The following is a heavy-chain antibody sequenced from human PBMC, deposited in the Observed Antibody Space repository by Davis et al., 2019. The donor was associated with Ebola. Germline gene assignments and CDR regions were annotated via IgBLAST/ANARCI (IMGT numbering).Heavy chain of an antibody. V-gene: IGHV3-48*03. CDR3: ARYCVVVVAAMVGYYGMDV. J-gene: IGHJ6*02. CDR2: ISSSGSTI. CDR1: GFTFSSYE. Sequence: GESLKISCAASGFTFSSYEMNWVRQAPGKGLEWVSYISSSGSTIYYADFVKGRFTISRDNAKNSLYLQMNSLRAEDTAVYYCARYCVVVVAAMVGYYGMDVWGQGTTVTVSS. D-gene: IGHD2-15*01.